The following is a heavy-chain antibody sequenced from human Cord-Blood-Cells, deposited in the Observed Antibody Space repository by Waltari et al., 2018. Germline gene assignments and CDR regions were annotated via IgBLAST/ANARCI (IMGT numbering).Heavy chain of an antibody. J-gene: IGHJ6*03. CDR2: IYTRGST. D-gene: IGHD3-3*01. Sequence: QVQLQESGPGLVKPSETLSLTCTVSGGSISSYYWSWIRQPAGKGLEWIGRIYTRGSTNYHPSLKSRVTMSVDTSKNQFSLKLSSVTAADTAVYYCARDRDFGVVIGGNYYYYYYMDVWGKGTTVTVSS. CDR1: GGSISSYY. V-gene: IGHV4-4*07. CDR3: ARDRDFGVVIGGNYYYYYYMDV.